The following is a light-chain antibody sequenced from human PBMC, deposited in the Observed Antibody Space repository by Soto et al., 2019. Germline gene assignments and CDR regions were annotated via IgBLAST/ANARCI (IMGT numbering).Light chain of an antibody. CDR1: QDISNY. J-gene: IGKJ3*01. CDR3: QKYNIAPPP. V-gene: IGKV1-27*01. Sequence: DIQMTHSPSSLSASVGDRVTITCRASQDISNYLAWYQQKPGKVPKLLIYAASTLQSGVPSRFSGSGSGTDFTLTISSLQPEDVATYYCQKYNIAPPPFGPGTKVDIK. CDR2: AAS.